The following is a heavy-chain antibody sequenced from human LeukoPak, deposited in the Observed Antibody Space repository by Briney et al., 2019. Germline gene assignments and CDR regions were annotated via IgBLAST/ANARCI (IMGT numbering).Heavy chain of an antibody. Sequence: SVKVSCKASGGTFSSYAISWVRQAPGQGLEWMGRIIPILGIANYAQKFQGRVTITADKSTSTAYMELSGLRSEDTAVYYCARFEDQSGSYRLWGQGPLVSVSS. J-gene: IGHJ4*02. CDR1: GGTFSSYA. D-gene: IGHD1-26*01. CDR2: IIPILGIA. V-gene: IGHV1-69*04. CDR3: ARFEDQSGSYRL.